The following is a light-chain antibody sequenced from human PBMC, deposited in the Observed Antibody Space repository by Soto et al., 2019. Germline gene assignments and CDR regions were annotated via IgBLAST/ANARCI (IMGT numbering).Light chain of an antibody. CDR3: SSYTSSSTLYV. Sequence: LTQPASVSGSPGQSITISCTGTSSDVGGYNYVSWYQQHPGKAPKLMIYDVSNRPSGVSNRFSGSKSGNTASLTISGLQADDEADYCCSSYTSSSTLYVFGTGTKVTVL. V-gene: IGLV2-14*01. J-gene: IGLJ1*01. CDR2: DVS. CDR1: SSDVGGYNY.